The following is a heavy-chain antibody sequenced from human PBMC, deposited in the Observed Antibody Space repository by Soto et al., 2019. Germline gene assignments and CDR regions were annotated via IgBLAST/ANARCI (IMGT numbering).Heavy chain of an antibody. Sequence: SQTLSLTCTVSAGSISSYYWSWIRQPPGKGLEWIGYIYYSGSTTYNPSLKSRVTISVDTSKNQFSLKLSSVTAADTAVYYCARDSGIQYYDFWSGYYHYYYGMDVWGQGTTVTAP. V-gene: IGHV4-59*01. D-gene: IGHD3-3*01. CDR1: AGSISSYY. J-gene: IGHJ6*02. CDR3: ARDSGIQYYDFWSGYYHYYYGMDV. CDR2: IYYSGST.